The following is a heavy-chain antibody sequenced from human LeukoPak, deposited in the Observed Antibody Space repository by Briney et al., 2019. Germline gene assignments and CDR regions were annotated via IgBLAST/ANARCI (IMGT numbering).Heavy chain of an antibody. CDR2: IIPIFGTA. Sequence: SVTVSCKASGGTFSSYAISLLRQAPRPGLEWMGGIIPIFGTANYAQKFQGRVTITADESTSTAYMELSSLRSEDTAVYYCARGDSGSYFDAFDIWGQGTMVTVSS. D-gene: IGHD1-26*01. CDR1: GGTFSSYA. V-gene: IGHV1-69*13. CDR3: ARGDSGSYFDAFDI. J-gene: IGHJ3*02.